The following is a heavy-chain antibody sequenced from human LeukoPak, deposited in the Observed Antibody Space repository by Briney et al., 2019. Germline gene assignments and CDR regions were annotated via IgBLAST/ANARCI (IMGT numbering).Heavy chain of an antibody. D-gene: IGHD3-9*01. CDR2: ISGSGGST. Sequence: GGSLRLSCAASGFTFSSYAMSWVRQAPGKGLEWVSAISGSGGSTYYADSVKGRFTISRDNSKNTLYLQMNSLRAEDTAVYYCAKVWNYDILTGYTHFDYWGQGTLVTVSS. V-gene: IGHV3-23*01. CDR1: GFTFSSYA. J-gene: IGHJ4*02. CDR3: AKVWNYDILTGYTHFDY.